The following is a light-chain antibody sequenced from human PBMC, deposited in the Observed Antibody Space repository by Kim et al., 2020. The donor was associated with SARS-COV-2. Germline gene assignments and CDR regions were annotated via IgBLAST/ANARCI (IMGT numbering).Light chain of an antibody. CDR3: QSYDSSNQRV. CDR2: EDN. CDR1: SGSIASNY. V-gene: IGLV6-57*01. J-gene: IGLJ3*02. Sequence: NFMLTQPHSVSEYPGKTVTISCTRSSGSIASNYVQWYQQRPGSSPTTVIYEDNQRPSGVPDLFSGSIDSSSNSASLTISGLKTEDEADYYCQSYDSSNQRVFGGGTQLTVL.